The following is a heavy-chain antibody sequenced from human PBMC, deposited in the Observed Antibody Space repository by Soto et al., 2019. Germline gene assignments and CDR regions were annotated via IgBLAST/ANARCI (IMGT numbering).Heavy chain of an antibody. D-gene: IGHD2-2*01. J-gene: IGHJ4*02. Sequence: GGSLRLSCSASGFTFSSYAMHWVRQAPGKGLEYVSAISSNGGSTYYADSVKGRFTISRDNSKNTLYLQMSSLRAEDTAVYYCVKSQPAVQPSYFDYWGQGTLVTVST. CDR2: ISSNGGST. V-gene: IGHV3-64D*08. CDR3: VKSQPAVQPSYFDY. CDR1: GFTFSSYA.